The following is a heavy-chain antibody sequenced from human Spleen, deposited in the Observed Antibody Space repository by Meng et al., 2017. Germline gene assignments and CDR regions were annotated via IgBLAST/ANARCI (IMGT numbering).Heavy chain of an antibody. Sequence: QVHRVQFGAEVKKAWAPVKVSCKASGYTFTGYYMHWVRQAPGQGLEWMGRINPNSGGTNYAQKFQARVTMTRDTSISTAYMEVSRLTSDDTAVYYCARDWFGEFVFDYWGQGTLVTVSS. CDR2: INPNSGGT. D-gene: IGHD3-10*01. CDR3: ARDWFGEFVFDY. J-gene: IGHJ4*02. V-gene: IGHV1-2*06. CDR1: GYTFTGYY.